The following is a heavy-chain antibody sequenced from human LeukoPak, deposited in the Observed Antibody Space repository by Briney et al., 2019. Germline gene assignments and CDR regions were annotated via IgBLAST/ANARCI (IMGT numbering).Heavy chain of an antibody. V-gene: IGHV3-30*02. CDR2: IRYDGSNK. D-gene: IGHD6-6*01. Sequence: GGSLRLSCAASGFTFSSYGMHWVRQAPGKGLEWVAFIRYDGSNKYYADSVKGRFTISRDNSKNTLYLQMNSLRAEDTAVYYCAKVKYSSPVEDYWGQGTLVTVSS. J-gene: IGHJ4*02. CDR1: GFTFSSYG. CDR3: AKVKYSSPVEDY.